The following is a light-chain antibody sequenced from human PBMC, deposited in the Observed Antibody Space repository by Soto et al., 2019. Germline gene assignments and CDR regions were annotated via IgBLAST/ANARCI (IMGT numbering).Light chain of an antibody. Sequence: QLVLTQPASVSGSPGQSITISCTGTSSDIGGYNYVSWYQHHPGKAPKLMIYDVSNRPSGVSNRFSGSKSGNTASLTISGLQAEDEADYYCSSYTSSITYVFGTGTKLTVL. CDR3: SSYTSSITYV. V-gene: IGLV2-14*03. J-gene: IGLJ1*01. CDR2: DVS. CDR1: SSDIGGYNY.